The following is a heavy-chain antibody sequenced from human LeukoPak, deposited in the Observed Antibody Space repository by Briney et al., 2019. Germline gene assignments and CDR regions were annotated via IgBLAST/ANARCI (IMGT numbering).Heavy chain of an antibody. CDR1: GYTFTAYY. V-gene: IGHV1-2*02. Sequence: GASVKVSCKASGYTFTAYYIHWVRQAPGQGLEWMGLIKANSGGTIYAQMFQSRVTMTRDTSISTAYMELSRLTSDDTAVYYCARVDGSAATGGDWGQGTLVTVSS. CDR2: IKANSGGT. J-gene: IGHJ4*02. D-gene: IGHD1-1*01. CDR3: ARVDGSAATGGD.